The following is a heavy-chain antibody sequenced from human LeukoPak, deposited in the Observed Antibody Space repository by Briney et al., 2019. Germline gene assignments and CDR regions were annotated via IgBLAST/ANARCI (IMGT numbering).Heavy chain of an antibody. CDR3: ARDAGATDYYYYGMDV. V-gene: IGHV1-18*01. Sequence: ASVNVSCKASGYTFTSYGISWVRQAPGQGRAWMGWISAYNGNTNYAQKLQGRVTMTTDTSTSTAYMELRSLRSDDTAVYYCARDAGATDYYYYGMDVWGQGTTVTVSS. CDR1: GYTFTSYG. J-gene: IGHJ6*02. D-gene: IGHD1-26*01. CDR2: ISAYNGNT.